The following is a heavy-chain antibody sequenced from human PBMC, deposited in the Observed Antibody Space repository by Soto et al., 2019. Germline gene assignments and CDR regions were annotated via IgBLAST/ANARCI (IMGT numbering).Heavy chain of an antibody. CDR1: GYTFTSYG. J-gene: IGHJ4*02. Sequence: QVHLVQSGAEVKKPGASVKVSCKASGYTFTSYGITWVRQAPGQGLEWMGWISAHNGNTDYAQKLQGRVIVTRDTSTSTAYMELRGLRSDDTAVYYGARCRYGDYWGQGALVTVSS. CDR2: ISAHNGNT. V-gene: IGHV1-18*01. CDR3: ARCRYGDY. D-gene: IGHD1-1*01.